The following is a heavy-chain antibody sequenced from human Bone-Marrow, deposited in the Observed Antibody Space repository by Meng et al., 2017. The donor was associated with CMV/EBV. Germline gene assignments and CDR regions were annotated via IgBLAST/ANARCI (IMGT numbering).Heavy chain of an antibody. D-gene: IGHD6-13*01. J-gene: IGHJ2*01. CDR2: INHSGST. Sequence: GSLRLSCAVDGGSFSGYYWSWIRQLPGKWLEWNGEINHSGSTNYNPSLKSRVTISVDTSKNQFSLKLSSVTVADPDVYYCARRTIAAAGNFDLWGRGTLVTVSS. V-gene: IGHV4-34*01. CDR1: GGSFSGYY. CDR3: ARRTIAAAGNFDL.